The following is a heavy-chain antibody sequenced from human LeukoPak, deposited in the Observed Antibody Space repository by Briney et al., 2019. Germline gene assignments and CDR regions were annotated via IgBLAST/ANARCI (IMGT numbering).Heavy chain of an antibody. Sequence: GRSLRLSCAASGFTFSSYGMHWVRQAPGKGREWVAVIWYDGTNKYYADSVKGRFTISRDNSKNTLYLQMNSLSAEDTAVYYCARRDGYDFDYWGQGTLVTVSS. CDR2: IWYDGTNK. J-gene: IGHJ4*02. CDR1: GFTFSSYG. D-gene: IGHD5-24*01. CDR3: ARRDGYDFDY. V-gene: IGHV3-33*01.